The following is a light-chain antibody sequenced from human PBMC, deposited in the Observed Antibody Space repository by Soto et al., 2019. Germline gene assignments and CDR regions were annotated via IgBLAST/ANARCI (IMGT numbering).Light chain of an antibody. CDR1: QNILTY. CDR2: AAT. Sequence: DIQMTQSPSSLSASVGDRVTITCRASQNILTYLNWYQQRPGKAPKFLIYAATSVQDGVPSRFSGSESGTEFTLTISSLQPEDSATYYCQQSDSAPLTLGQGTNLEIK. CDR3: QQSDSAPLT. J-gene: IGKJ2*01. V-gene: IGKV1-39*01.